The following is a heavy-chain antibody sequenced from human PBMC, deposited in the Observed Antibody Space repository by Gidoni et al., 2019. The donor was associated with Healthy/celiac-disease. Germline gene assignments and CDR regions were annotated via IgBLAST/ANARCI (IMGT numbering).Heavy chain of an antibody. CDR2: IYWDDKK. J-gene: IGHJ6*02. D-gene: IGHD3-10*01. CDR1: GFSLSASGVG. Sequence: QITLKESGPTLVKPTQTLTLTCTFSGFSLSASGVGVGWIRQPPGKALEWLALIYWDDKKRYSPSLKSRITITKDTSKSQVVLTMTNMDPVDTATYYCAHRRAPTMVRGVSYTYGLDVWGQGTTVTVSS. V-gene: IGHV2-5*02. CDR3: AHRRAPTMVRGVSYTYGLDV.